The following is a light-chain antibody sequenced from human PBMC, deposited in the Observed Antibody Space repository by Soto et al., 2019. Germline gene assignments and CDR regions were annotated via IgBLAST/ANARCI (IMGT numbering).Light chain of an antibody. CDR2: DAS. CDR1: QSVDAY. V-gene: IGKV3-11*01. J-gene: IGKJ1*01. Sequence: EIVLTQSPTTVSLSPGERATLSCRASQSVDAYLAWYQQRPGQAPRLLIFDASHRATGIPTRFSGSGFGTDFTLTISSLEPEDVAIYYCQQRSNWAPTFGQGTKVEIK. CDR3: QQRSNWAPT.